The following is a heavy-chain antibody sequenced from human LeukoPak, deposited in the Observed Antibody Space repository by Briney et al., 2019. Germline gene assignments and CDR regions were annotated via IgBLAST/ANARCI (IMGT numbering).Heavy chain of an antibody. J-gene: IGHJ4*02. D-gene: IGHD1-26*01. Sequence: SETLSLTCTVSGGSISSGGYYWTWFGQPPGKGLGGIGYIYQSGSTYYNPSLKSRVTISVDKSKNQFSLNLNSVTAADTAVYYCARSGSYEKPGDYWGQGTLVTVSS. CDR1: GGSISSGGYY. CDR3: ARSGSYEKPGDY. V-gene: IGHV4-30-2*01. CDR2: IYQSGST.